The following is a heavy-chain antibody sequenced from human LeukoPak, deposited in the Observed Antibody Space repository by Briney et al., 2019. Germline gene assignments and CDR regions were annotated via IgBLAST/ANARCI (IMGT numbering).Heavy chain of an antibody. CDR3: ARDPMVRGVPNGSEI. D-gene: IGHD3-10*01. Sequence: ASVKVSCKASGGTFSSYAISWVRQAPGQGLEWMGWISGFNANTNYAQKLQGRVYMTTDTSTSTAYMELRSLRSDDTAVYYCARDPMVRGVPNGSEIWGQGTMVTVSS. J-gene: IGHJ3*02. V-gene: IGHV1-18*01. CDR2: ISGFNANT. CDR1: GGTFSSYA.